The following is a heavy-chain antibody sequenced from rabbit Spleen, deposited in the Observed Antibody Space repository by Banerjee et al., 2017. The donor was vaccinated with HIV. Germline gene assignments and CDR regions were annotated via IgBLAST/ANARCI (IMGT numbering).Heavy chain of an antibody. V-gene: IGHV1S45*01. CDR1: GFSFSSSYW. Sequence: QEQLEESGGDLVKPEGSLTLTCTASGFSFSSSYWICWVRQAPGKGLEWIGCTDIGSSATYYASWAKGRFTISKTSSTTVTLQLNSLTAADTATYFCARDQPGGGYLDLNLWGPGTLVTVS. CDR2: TDIGSSAT. J-gene: IGHJ4*01. CDR3: ARDQPGGGYLDLNL. D-gene: IGHD8-1*01.